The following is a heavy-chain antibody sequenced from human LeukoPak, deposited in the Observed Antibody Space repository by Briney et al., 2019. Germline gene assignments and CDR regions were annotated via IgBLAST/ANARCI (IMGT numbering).Heavy chain of an antibody. D-gene: IGHD6-19*01. CDR2: ISSSGSTI. CDR1: GFTFSDYY. CDR3: ARELTLAVAGYYYYYYGMDV. Sequence: GGSLRLSCAASGFTFSDYYMSWIRQAPGKGLGWVSYISSSGSTIYYADSVKGRFTISRDNAKNSLYLQMNSLRAEDTAVYYCARELTLAVAGYYYYYYGMDVWGQGTTVTVSS. J-gene: IGHJ6*02. V-gene: IGHV3-11*01.